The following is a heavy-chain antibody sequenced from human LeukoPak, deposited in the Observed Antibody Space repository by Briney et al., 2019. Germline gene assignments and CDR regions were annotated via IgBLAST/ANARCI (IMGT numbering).Heavy chain of an antibody. D-gene: IGHD6-19*01. Sequence: PSETLSLTCTVSGGSISSGDYYWSWIRQPPGKGLEWFGYIYHSGSTYYNPSLKSRVTISVDTSKNQFSLKLSSVTAADTAVYYCASQGIAVAGRDYWGQGTLVTVST. CDR3: ASQGIAVAGRDY. V-gene: IGHV4-30-4*08. CDR2: IYHSGST. J-gene: IGHJ4*02. CDR1: GGSISSGDYY.